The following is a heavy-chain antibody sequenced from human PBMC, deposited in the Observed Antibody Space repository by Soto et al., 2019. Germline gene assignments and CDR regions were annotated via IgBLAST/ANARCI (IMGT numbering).Heavy chain of an antibody. CDR2: IKSKTDGGTT. Sequence: EVQLVESGGGLVKPGGSLRLSCAASGFTFSNAWMSWVRQAPGKGLEWVGRIKSKTDGGTTDYAAPVKGRFTISRDDSKNTLYLQMNSLKTEDTAVYYCIVESMVTLARPDYYYYYGMDVWGQGTTVTVSS. J-gene: IGHJ6*02. D-gene: IGHD4-4*01. CDR1: GFTFSNAW. V-gene: IGHV3-15*01. CDR3: IVESMVTLARPDYYYYYGMDV.